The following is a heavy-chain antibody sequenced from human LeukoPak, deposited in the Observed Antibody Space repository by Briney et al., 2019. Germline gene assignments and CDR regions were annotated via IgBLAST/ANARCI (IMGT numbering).Heavy chain of an antibody. Sequence: GGSLRLSCAASGFTFSSYAMHWVRQAPGKGLEWVAVISYDGSNKYYADSVKGRFTIPRDNSKNTLYLQMNSLRAEDTAVYYCARDQEGYSMDVWGQGTTVTVSS. CDR3: ARDQEGYSMDV. J-gene: IGHJ6*02. CDR1: GFTFSSYA. V-gene: IGHV3-30-3*01. CDR2: ISYDGSNK.